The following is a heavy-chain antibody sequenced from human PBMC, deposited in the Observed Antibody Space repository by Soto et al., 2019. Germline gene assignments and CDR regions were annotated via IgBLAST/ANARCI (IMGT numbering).Heavy chain of an antibody. CDR1: GFTFSSYS. CDR2: ISVSSSTI. V-gene: IGHV3-48*01. J-gene: IGHJ4*02. D-gene: IGHD6-13*01. Sequence: PGGCLRLSCAASGFTFSSYSMNWVRQAPGKGLEWISHISVSSSTIYYADSVKGRFTISRDNAKNSLSLQMNSLRAEDTAVYYCARDFQLVAGFDSWGQGTLVTVSS. CDR3: ARDFQLVAGFDS.